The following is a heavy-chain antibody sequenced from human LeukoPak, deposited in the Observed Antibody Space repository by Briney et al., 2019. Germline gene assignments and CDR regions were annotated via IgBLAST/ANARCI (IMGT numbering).Heavy chain of an antibody. V-gene: IGHV4-39*07. CDR1: GGSISSSSYY. J-gene: IGHJ4*02. D-gene: IGHD1-26*01. Sequence: SETLSLTCTVSGGSISSSSYYWGWIRQPPRKGLEWIGSIYYSGSTYYNPSLKSRVTISVDTSKNQFSLKLSSVTAADTAVYYCARASGREWELPDYWGQGTLVTVSS. CDR3: ARASGREWELPDY. CDR2: IYYSGST.